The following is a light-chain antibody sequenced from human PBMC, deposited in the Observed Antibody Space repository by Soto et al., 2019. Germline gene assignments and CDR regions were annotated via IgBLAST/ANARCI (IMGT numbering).Light chain of an antibody. J-gene: IGKJ4*01. CDR3: QHSYNTPT. Sequence: DIQMTQSPSSLSASVGDRVTITCRASQSLSIYLNWYQQKPGKAPKLLIYAASSLQSGVPSRFTGSGSETDFTLTIGSLQPEDFASYYCQHSYNTPTFGGGTKVEIK. CDR1: QSLSIY. V-gene: IGKV1-39*01. CDR2: AAS.